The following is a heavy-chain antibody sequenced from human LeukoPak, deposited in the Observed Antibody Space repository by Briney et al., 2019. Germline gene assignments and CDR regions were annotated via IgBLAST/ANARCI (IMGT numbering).Heavy chain of an antibody. Sequence: NTSETLSLTCTVSGDSINSRSYYWGWIRQPPGKGLEWIGSIYYSGITYYNPSLKSRVTISVDTSKNQFSLRLSSVTAADTAVYYCARDFAFDIWGQGTMVTVSS. CDR1: GDSINSRSYY. CDR3: ARDFAFDI. J-gene: IGHJ3*02. V-gene: IGHV4-39*07. CDR2: IYYSGIT.